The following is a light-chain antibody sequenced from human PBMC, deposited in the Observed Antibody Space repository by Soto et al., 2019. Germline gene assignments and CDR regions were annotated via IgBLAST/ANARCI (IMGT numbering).Light chain of an antibody. J-gene: IGLJ1*01. V-gene: IGLV2-14*01. CDR2: EVS. CDR1: NSDVGDYNY. CDR3: SSYTNSNNRV. Sequence: QSVLTPPASVSGSPGQSITSSCTGTNSDVGDYNYVSWYQQHPGKAPKLIIYEVSNRPSGISDRFSASKSGNTASLTISGLRAEDEADYYCSSYTNSNNRVFGTGTKVT.